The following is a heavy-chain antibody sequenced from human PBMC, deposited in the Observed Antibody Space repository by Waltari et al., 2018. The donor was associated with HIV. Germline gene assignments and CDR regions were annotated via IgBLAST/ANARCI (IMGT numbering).Heavy chain of an antibody. J-gene: IGHJ6*02. Sequence: EVQLVQSGAEVKKPGESLKISCKGFGYSFTNNWIGWVRQTPGKGLEWMGIIYPGDSDTRYSQSFEGRVTISVDKSITTAYLQWSSLKASDTAMYYCARSGGYSNYFWRAGLDVWGQGTTVTVSS. CDR2: IYPGDSDT. CDR1: GYSFTNNW. CDR3: ARSGGYSNYFWRAGLDV. V-gene: IGHV5-51*03. D-gene: IGHD4-4*01.